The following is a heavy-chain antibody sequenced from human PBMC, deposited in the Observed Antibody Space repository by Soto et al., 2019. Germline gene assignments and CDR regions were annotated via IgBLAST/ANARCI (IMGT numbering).Heavy chain of an antibody. CDR3: IREGFCTGGSCYSSYLDF. D-gene: IGHD2-15*01. J-gene: IGHJ4*02. CDR2: IRNKANSYTT. V-gene: IGHV3-72*01. CDR1: GFPFSDHY. Sequence: EVQLVESGGGLVQPGGSLRLSCAAFGFPFSDHYMDWVRQAPGKGLEWGGRIRNKANSYTTEYAASVKGRFTVSRADSKKSLFLQMNSLKTEDTAVYYCIREGFCTGGSCYSSYLDFWGQGTLVTVSS.